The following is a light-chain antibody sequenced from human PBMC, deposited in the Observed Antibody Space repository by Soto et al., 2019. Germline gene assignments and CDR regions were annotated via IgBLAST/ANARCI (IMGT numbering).Light chain of an antibody. Sequence: EIVLTQSPATLSLSPGETATLSCRASQSVNTYLAWYQQRPGQPPRLLIYDTSNRATGIPARFSGRGSGTDFILTISSLEPEDVGFYYCQQRSDWPRTFGGGTKVEVK. CDR1: QSVNTY. V-gene: IGKV3-11*01. CDR3: QQRSDWPRT. CDR2: DTS. J-gene: IGKJ4*01.